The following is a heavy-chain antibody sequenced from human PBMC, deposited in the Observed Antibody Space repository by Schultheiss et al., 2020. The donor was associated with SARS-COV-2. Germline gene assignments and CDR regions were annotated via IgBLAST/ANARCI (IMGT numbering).Heavy chain of an antibody. CDR1: GGTFSSYA. D-gene: IGHD3-16*01. Sequence: SVKVSCKASGGTFSSYAISWVRQAPGQGLEWMGGIIPIFGTANYAQKFQGRVTITADKSTSTAYMELSSLRSEDTAVYYCARDFRLGVSLRTYYYGMDVWGQGTTVTVSS. CDR3: ARDFRLGVSLRTYYYGMDV. V-gene: IGHV1-69*06. CDR2: IIPIFGTA. J-gene: IGHJ6*02.